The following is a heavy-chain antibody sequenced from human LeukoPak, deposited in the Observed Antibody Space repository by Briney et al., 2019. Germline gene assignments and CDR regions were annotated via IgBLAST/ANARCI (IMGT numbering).Heavy chain of an antibody. Sequence: QPGGSLRLSCAASGFTFSSYGMSWVRQAPGKGLEWVSAISGSGGSTYYADSVKGRFTISRDNSKNTLYLQMNSLRAEDTAVYYCAKVRVRGVIISQRFLDPWGQGTLVTVSS. CDR2: ISGSGGST. CDR1: GFTFSSYG. V-gene: IGHV3-23*01. CDR3: AKVRVRGVIISQRFLDP. D-gene: IGHD3-10*01. J-gene: IGHJ5*02.